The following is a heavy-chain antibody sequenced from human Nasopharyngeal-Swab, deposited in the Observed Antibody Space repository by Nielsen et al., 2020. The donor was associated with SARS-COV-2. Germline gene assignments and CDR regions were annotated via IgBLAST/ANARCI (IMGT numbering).Heavy chain of an antibody. CDR1: GGSISSSSYY. D-gene: IGHD3-10*01. CDR2: IYYSGST. Sequence: GSLRLSCTVSGGSISSSSYYWGWIRQPPGKGLEWIGSIYYSGSTYYNPSLKSRVTISVDTPKNQFSLKLSSVTAADTAVYYCARHRGIYYYYYGMDVWGQGTTVTV. J-gene: IGHJ6*02. V-gene: IGHV4-39*01. CDR3: ARHRGIYYYYYGMDV.